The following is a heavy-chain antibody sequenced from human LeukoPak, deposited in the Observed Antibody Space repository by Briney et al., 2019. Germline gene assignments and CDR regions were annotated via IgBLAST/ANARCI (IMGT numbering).Heavy chain of an antibody. CDR1: GFTFSSYS. D-gene: IGHD2-2*01. J-gene: IGHJ4*02. CDR2: ISSSSSTI. V-gene: IGHV3-48*01. CDR3: AREGYCTSSSCYGLPNFDY. Sequence: GGSLRLSCAASGFTFSSYSMNWVRQAPGKGLEWVSYISSSSSTIYYADSVKGRFTIPRDNAKNSLYLQMNSLRAEDTAVYYCAREGYCTSSSCYGLPNFDYWGQGTLVTVSS.